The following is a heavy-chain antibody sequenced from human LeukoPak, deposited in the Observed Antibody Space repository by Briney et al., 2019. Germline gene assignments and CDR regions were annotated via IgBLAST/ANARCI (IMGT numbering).Heavy chain of an antibody. J-gene: IGHJ4*02. V-gene: IGHV3-11*01. CDR2: ISSSGTTI. CDR1: GFTFSDYY. D-gene: IGHD1-26*01. Sequence: GGSLRLSCAASGFTFSDYYMSWIRQAPGKGLEWVSYISSSGTTIYYADSLKGRFTISRDNAKNSLYLQMNSLRAEDTAVYYCASRGDSGSYYVDYWGQGTLVTVFS. CDR3: ASRGDSGSYYVDY.